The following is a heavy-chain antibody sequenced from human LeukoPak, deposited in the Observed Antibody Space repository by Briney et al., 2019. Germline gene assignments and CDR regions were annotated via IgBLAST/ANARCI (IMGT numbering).Heavy chain of an antibody. Sequence: PSETLSLTCVVSGYSISSSDYWGWIRQPPGRGLEWIGNIYHSGASYYNPSIKSRVTISVDTSKNQFSLKLTSVTAADTAVYYCARLSRGLLLVDMWGQGTMVTVSS. D-gene: IGHD1-26*01. J-gene: IGHJ3*02. CDR2: IYHSGAS. V-gene: IGHV4-38-2*01. CDR1: GYSISSSDY. CDR3: ARLSRGLLLVDM.